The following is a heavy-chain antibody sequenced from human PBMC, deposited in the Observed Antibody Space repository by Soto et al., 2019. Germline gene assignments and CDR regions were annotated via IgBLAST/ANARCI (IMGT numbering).Heavy chain of an antibody. J-gene: IGHJ6*02. Sequence: QVQLVQSGAEVKKPGSSVKVSCKASGGTFSSYTISWVRQAPGQGLEWMGRIIPILGIANYAQKFQGRVTITADKSTSTDYMELSSLRSEDTAVYYCARVVGDVVVVAAPLDYYYGMDVWGQGTTVTVSS. CDR3: ARVVGDVVVVAAPLDYYYGMDV. CDR2: IIPILGIA. D-gene: IGHD2-15*01. V-gene: IGHV1-69*02. CDR1: GGTFSSYT.